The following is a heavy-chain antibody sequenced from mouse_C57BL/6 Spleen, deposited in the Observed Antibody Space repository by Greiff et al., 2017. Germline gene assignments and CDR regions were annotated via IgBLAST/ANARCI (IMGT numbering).Heavy chain of an antibody. J-gene: IGHJ4*01. V-gene: IGHV1-18*01. CDR1: GYTFTDYN. CDR3: ARQLRLGYYAMDY. CDR2: INPNNGGT. Sequence: EVQLQQSGPELVKPGASVKIPCKASGYTFTDYNMDWVKQSHGKSLEWIGDINPNNGGTIYNQKFKGKATLTVDKSSRTAYMELRSLTSEDTAVYYCARQLRLGYYAMDYWGQGTSVTVSS. D-gene: IGHD3-2*02.